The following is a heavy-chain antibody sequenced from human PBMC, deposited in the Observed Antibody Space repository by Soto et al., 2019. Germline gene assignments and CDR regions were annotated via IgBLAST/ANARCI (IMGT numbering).Heavy chain of an antibody. CDR3: ARGLGGWPDY. CDR1: GYTFTSYD. CDR2: INAGNGNT. J-gene: IGHJ4*02. V-gene: IGHV1-3*01. D-gene: IGHD2-15*01. Sequence: ASVKVSCKASGYTFTSYDINWVRQATGQRLEWMGWINAGNGNTKYSQKFQGRVTITRDTSASTAYMELSSLRSEDTAVYYCARGLGGWPDYWGQGTLVTVSS.